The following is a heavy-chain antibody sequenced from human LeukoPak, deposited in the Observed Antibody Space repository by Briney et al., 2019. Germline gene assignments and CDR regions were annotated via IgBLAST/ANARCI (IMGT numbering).Heavy chain of an antibody. CDR3: ARVTYGSGTYGAFDY. CDR2: ISGGGDNA. D-gene: IGHD3-10*01. CDR1: GFTFSSHG. J-gene: IGHJ4*02. Sequence: HTGGSLRLSCAASGFTFSSHGMSWVRQAPGKGLEWVSTISGGGDNAYYADSVKGRFTISRDNSKNTLYLQMNSLRAEDAAVYYCARVTYGSGTYGAFDYWGQGTLVTVSS. V-gene: IGHV3-23*01.